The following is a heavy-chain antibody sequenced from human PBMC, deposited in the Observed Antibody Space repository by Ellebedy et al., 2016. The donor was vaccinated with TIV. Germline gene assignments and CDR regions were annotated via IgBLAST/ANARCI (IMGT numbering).Heavy chain of an antibody. V-gene: IGHV5-51*01. CDR3: ARRVGYSSGWYYFDF. CDR2: IYPGDSDT. Sequence: GGSLRLXCKGSGYTFTSYWIAWVRQMPGKGLEWMGIIYPGDSDTRYSPAFQGQVTISADKSISTAFLQWSSLKASDTAMYYCARRVGYSSGWYYFDFWGQGTLVTVSS. J-gene: IGHJ4*02. D-gene: IGHD6-19*01. CDR1: GYTFTSYW.